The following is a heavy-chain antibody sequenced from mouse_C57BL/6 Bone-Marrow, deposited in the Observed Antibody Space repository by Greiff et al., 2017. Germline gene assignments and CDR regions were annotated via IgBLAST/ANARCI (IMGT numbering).Heavy chain of an antibody. CDR2: ISSGSSTI. CDR3: ARGLYSQEDY. V-gene: IGHV5-17*01. J-gene: IGHJ2*01. D-gene: IGHD2-12*01. Sequence: EVKLMESGGGLVKPGGSLKLSCAASGFTFSDYGMHWVRQAPEKGLEWVAYISSGSSTIYYADTVKGRFTISRDNAKNTLFLQMTSLRSEDTAMYYCARGLYSQEDYWGQGTTLTVSS. CDR1: GFTFSDYG.